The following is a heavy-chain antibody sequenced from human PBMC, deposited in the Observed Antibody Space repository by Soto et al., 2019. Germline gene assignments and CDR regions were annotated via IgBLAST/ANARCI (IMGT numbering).Heavy chain of an antibody. V-gene: IGHV4-31*03. CDR1: DGSVSSDFYY. Sequence: QVQLQQSSPGLVKPSQTLSLTCSVPDGSVSSDFYYWHWIRQRPGKGLEWIGYIDYSGTTYYNPSLTGRVAISVDTSKNHLFLTLTPVTAADTAVYYCARGWQRVTGTFDSWGQGTLVIVSS. CDR3: ARGWQRVTGTFDS. J-gene: IGHJ5*01. CDR2: IDYSGTT. D-gene: IGHD1-1*01.